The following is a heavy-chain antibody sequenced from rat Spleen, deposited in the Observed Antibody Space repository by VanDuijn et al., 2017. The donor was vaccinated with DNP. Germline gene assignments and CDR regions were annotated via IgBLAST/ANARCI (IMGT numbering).Heavy chain of an antibody. Sequence: EVQLQESGPGLVKPSQSLSLTCSVTGYSITSSYRWNWIRKFPGNKMEWIGHISYSGSTGYNPSLKSRISITRDTSKNQFFLQLSSVTTEDTATYFCARWNIGTTTLDYWGQGVMVTVSS. D-gene: IGHD1-5*01. CDR2: ISYSGST. V-gene: IGHV3-1*01. CDR1: GYSITSSY. J-gene: IGHJ2*01. CDR3: ARWNIGTTTLDY.